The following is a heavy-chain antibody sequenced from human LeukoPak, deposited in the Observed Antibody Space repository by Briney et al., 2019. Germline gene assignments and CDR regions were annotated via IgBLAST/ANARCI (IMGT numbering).Heavy chain of an antibody. J-gene: IGHJ4*02. CDR1: GFTFSTYS. Sequence: GGSLRLSCAASGFTFSTYSMNWVRQAPGKGLEWVSSISSSTSMYYADSVKGRFTISRDNAKNSLYLQMNSLRAEDTAVYYCARTYYDILTGYNPYFDYWGQGTLVTVSS. CDR2: ISSSTSM. V-gene: IGHV3-21*01. CDR3: ARTYYDILTGYNPYFDY. D-gene: IGHD3-9*01.